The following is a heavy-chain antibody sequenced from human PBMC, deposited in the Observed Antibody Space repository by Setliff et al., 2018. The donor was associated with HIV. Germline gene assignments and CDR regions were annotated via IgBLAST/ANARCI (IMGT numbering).Heavy chain of an antibody. CDR3: AKGPNCEDDFDI. CDR1: GGTFSNYA. CDR2: LIPIVDIT. Sequence: SVKVSCKASGGTFSNYAFSWVRQAPGQGLEWMGGLIPIVDITKSTQKFRDRVTFTADESTKTAQMELSGLTLEDTAVYYCAKGPNCEDDFDIWGQGTVVTVSS. J-gene: IGHJ3*02. D-gene: IGHD2-21*01. V-gene: IGHV1-69*10.